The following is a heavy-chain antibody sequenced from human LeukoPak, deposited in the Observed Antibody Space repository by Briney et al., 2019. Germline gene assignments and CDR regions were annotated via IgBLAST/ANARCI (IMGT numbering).Heavy chain of an antibody. D-gene: IGHD2-2*01. CDR1: GFTFMIYA. CDR3: ASDALDYAAYYYYYMDG. J-gene: IGHJ6*03. V-gene: IGHV3-30*10. CDR2: ISYDGSNK. Sequence: SLTLSCALSGFTFMIYAMQGVPNSPDKGGESVAVISYDGSNKYYTDPVGGGSTISRENSKNTLYLQMNRVRPEDTAGYYCASDALDYAAYYYYYMDGWGKGTLVTVSS.